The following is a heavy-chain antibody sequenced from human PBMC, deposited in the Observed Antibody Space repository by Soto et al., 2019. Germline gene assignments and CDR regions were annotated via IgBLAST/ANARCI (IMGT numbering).Heavy chain of an antibody. D-gene: IGHD5-18*01. CDR3: ARDHPHSYGVYYFDY. CDR2: IYSSGST. V-gene: IGHV4-59*01. J-gene: IGHJ4*02. Sequence: SETLSLTCTVSGGSISNYYWSWLRQPPGKGLEWIGYIYSSGSTHYNPSLQSRVTISADTSKNQVSLKVRSVTAADTAVYYCARDHPHSYGVYYFDYWGQGTPVT. CDR1: GGSISNYY.